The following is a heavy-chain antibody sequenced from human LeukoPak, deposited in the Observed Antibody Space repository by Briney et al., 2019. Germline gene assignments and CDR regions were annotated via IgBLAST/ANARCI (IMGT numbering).Heavy chain of an antibody. CDR2: IKEDGSEK. J-gene: IGHJ4*02. V-gene: IGHV3-7*01. CDR1: GFTFSTYW. CDR3: ASGFLDDFWSGHF. Sequence: GGSLRLSCAASGFTFSTYWMSWVRQAPGKGLEWAANIKEDGSEKYYVDSVKGRFTISRDNAKNSLYLQMNSLRAEDTAVYYCASGFLDDFWSGHFWGQGTLVTVSS. D-gene: IGHD3-3*01.